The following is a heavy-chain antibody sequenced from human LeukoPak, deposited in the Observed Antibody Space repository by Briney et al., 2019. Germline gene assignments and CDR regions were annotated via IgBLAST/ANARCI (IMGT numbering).Heavy chain of an antibody. CDR3: AREESIAAAGTSEDAFDI. V-gene: IGHV3-53*01. CDR2: IYSGGNT. D-gene: IGHD6-13*01. Sequence: GGSLRLSCAASGFTVSSNHMSWVRQAPGKGLEWVSIIYSGGNTYYADSVKGRCTISRDNSKNTLYLQMNSLRAEDTAVYYCAREESIAAAGTSEDAFDIWGQGTMVTVSS. CDR1: GFTVSSNH. J-gene: IGHJ3*02.